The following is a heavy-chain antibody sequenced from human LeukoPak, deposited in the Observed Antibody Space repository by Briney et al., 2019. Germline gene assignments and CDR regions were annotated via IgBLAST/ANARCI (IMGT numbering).Heavy chain of an antibody. Sequence: SETLSLTCNVSGGSISSSSYYWSWIRQPPGKGLEWIGEINHSGSTNYNPSLKSRVTISVDTSKNQFSLKLSSVTAADTAVYYCARGLKAQWLVPHHFDYWGQGTLVTVSS. CDR2: INHSGST. D-gene: IGHD6-19*01. V-gene: IGHV4-39*07. J-gene: IGHJ4*02. CDR1: GGSISSSSYY. CDR3: ARGLKAQWLVPHHFDY.